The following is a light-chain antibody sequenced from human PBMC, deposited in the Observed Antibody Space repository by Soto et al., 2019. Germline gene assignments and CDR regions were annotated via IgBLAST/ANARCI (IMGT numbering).Light chain of an antibody. CDR3: QSYDSSLSGSSV. J-gene: IGLJ1*01. Sequence: QSVLTQPPSASGTPGQRVTISCSGSNSNVGNNTVNWYQQLPGTAPKLLIESNNERPSGVPDRFSGSKSATSASLAISGLQSEDEADYYCQSYDSSLSGSSVFGTGTKLTVL. CDR1: NSNVGNNT. CDR2: SNN. V-gene: IGLV1-44*01.